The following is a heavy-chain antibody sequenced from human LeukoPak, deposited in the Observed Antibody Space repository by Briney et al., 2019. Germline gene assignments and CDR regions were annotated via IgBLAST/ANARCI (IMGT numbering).Heavy chain of an antibody. J-gene: IGHJ4*02. V-gene: IGHV4-39*01. CDR2: IYYSGST. D-gene: IGHD1-26*01. Sequence: SETLSLTCTVSGGSISSSSYYWGWIRQPPGKGLEWIGSIYYSGSTYYNPSLKSRVTISVDTSKNQFSLKLSSGTAADTAVYYCATQGIVGDMDFDYWGQGTLVTVSS. CDR1: GGSISSSSYY. CDR3: ATQGIVGDMDFDY.